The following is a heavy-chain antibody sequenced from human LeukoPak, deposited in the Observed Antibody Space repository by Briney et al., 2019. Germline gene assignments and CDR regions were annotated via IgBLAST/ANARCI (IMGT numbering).Heavy chain of an antibody. Sequence: ASVKVSCKASGYTFTSYGISWVRQAPGQGLEWMGWISAYNGNTNYAQKLQGRVTMTRDTSTSTVYMELSSLRSEDTAVYYCARALMGNDAFDIWGQGTMVTVSS. CDR3: ARALMGNDAFDI. CDR2: ISAYNGNT. J-gene: IGHJ3*02. V-gene: IGHV1-18*01. CDR1: GYTFTSYG. D-gene: IGHD3-10*01.